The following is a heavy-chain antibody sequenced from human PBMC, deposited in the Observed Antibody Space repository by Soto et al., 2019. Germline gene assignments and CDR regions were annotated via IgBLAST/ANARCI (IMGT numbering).Heavy chain of an antibody. CDR2: IIPFYDKA. CDR3: ARGYRELYYYAMDV. Sequence: QVELVQPGVEVKKPGSSLKVSCKASGGTFTNYAFNWVRQAPGQGLAWMGGIIPFYDKANYAEKFLGRVTITADKSTTTAYMELSSLTSDDTAVYFCARGYRELYYYAMDVWGRGTPVIVSS. J-gene: IGHJ6*02. V-gene: IGHV1-69*06. D-gene: IGHD3-10*01. CDR1: GGTFTNYA.